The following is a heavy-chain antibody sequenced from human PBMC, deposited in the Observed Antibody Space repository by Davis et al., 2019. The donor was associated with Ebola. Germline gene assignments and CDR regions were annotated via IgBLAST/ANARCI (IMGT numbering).Heavy chain of an antibody. Sequence: ASVTVSCKASGGTFSSYGISWVRQAPAQGLEWMGWISAYNGNTNYAQKLQGRVTMTTDTSTSTAYMELRSLRSDDTAVYYCARGSCSGGSCYSPDYWGQGTLVTVSS. D-gene: IGHD2-15*01. J-gene: IGHJ4*02. CDR3: ARGSCSGGSCYSPDY. V-gene: IGHV1-18*01. CDR1: GGTFSSYG. CDR2: ISAYNGNT.